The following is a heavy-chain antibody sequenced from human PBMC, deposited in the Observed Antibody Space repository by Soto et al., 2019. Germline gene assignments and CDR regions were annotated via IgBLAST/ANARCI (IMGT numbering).Heavy chain of an antibody. J-gene: IGHJ6*02. Sequence: SETLSLTCAVSGGSISSGGYSWSWIRQPPGKGLEWIGYIYHSGSTYYNPSLKSRVTISVDRSKNQFSLKLSSVTAADTAVYYCARQSVFGVVIIPQYYYYGMDVWGQGTTVTVSS. CDR1: GGSISSGGYS. CDR2: IYHSGST. D-gene: IGHD3-3*01. V-gene: IGHV4-30-2*01. CDR3: ARQSVFGVVIIPQYYYYGMDV.